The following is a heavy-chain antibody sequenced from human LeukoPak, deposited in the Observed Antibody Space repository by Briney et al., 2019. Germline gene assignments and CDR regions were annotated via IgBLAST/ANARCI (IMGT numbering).Heavy chain of an antibody. CDR3: ARVGYSYGPPDY. CDR1: GGSISSYY. V-gene: IGHV4-59*01. Sequence: SETLSLTCTVSGGSISSYYWSWIRQPPGKGLEWIGYIYYSGSTNYNPSLKSRVTISVDTSKNQFSLKLSPVTAADTAVYYCARVGYSYGPPDYWGQGTLVTVSS. D-gene: IGHD5-18*01. CDR2: IYYSGST. J-gene: IGHJ4*02.